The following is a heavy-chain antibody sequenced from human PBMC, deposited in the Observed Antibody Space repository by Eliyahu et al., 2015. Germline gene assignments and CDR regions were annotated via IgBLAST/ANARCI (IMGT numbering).Heavy chain of an antibody. Sequence: QVQLVESGGGLVKPGGSLRLSCAASGFTFSTHYMTWIPPGPRGGVGWVSYMSSTGHDIAYADSVKGRFTISRDNTKNSLYLQMNSLRVEDTAVYYCAREVHHMDFWGQGTLVTVSS. J-gene: IGHJ4*02. CDR3: AREVHHMDF. CDR1: GFTFSTHY. CDR2: MSSTGHDI. V-gene: IGHV3-11*01. D-gene: IGHD2-21*01.